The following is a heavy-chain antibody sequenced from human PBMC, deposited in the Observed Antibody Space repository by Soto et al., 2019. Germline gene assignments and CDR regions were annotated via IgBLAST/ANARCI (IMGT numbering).Heavy chain of an antibody. CDR1: GFTYTNYW. CDR3: GSVFEY. Sequence: DVQLVESGGGLVQPGGSLRLSCAASGFTYTNYWMHWVRQAPEKGLVWVSRIDSAGIYTSYADSVKGRFTISRDNAKNTLYLQLNDLRTADTAVYYCGSVFEYWGQRSLVTVSS. J-gene: IGHJ4*02. CDR2: IDSAGIYT. V-gene: IGHV3-74*01.